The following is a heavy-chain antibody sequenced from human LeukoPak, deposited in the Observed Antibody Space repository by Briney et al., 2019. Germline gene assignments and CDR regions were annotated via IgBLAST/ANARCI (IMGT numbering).Heavy chain of an antibody. V-gene: IGHV3-21*01. Sequence: PGGSLRLSCAASGFTFSSYSMNWVRQAPGKGLEWVSSISSSSYIYYADSVKGRFTISRDNAKNSPYLQMNSLRAEDTAVYYCARDLTTAAGLWFDPWGQGTLVTVSS. J-gene: IGHJ5*02. D-gene: IGHD6-13*01. CDR1: GFTFSSYS. CDR3: ARDLTTAAGLWFDP. CDR2: ISSSSYI.